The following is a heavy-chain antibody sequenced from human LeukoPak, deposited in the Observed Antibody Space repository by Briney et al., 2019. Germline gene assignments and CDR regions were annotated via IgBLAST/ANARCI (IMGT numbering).Heavy chain of an antibody. D-gene: IGHD6-19*01. Sequence: GGSLRLSFAASGFTFNTYTMNWVRQAPWKGLEWVSSITCRGDGTYYADLVKGRFTISRDNSKNTLYLQMNSLRAEDTAAYYCAKGTERYREVSSFDFWGQGTLVTVSS. CDR1: GFTFNTYT. CDR2: ITCRGDGT. V-gene: IGHV3-23*01. CDR3: AKGTERYREVSSFDF. J-gene: IGHJ4*02.